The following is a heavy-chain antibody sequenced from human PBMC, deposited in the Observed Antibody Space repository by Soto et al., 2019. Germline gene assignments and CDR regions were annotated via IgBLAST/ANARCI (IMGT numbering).Heavy chain of an antibody. V-gene: IGHV3-7*01. Sequence: LRLSCAASGFTFSSYWMSWVRQAPGKGLEWVANIKQDGSEKYYVDSVKGRFTISRDNAKNSLYLQMNSLRAEDTAVYYCARFSGSSGYYYGGFDYWGQGTLVTVSS. CDR3: ARFSGSSGYYYGGFDY. D-gene: IGHD3-22*01. J-gene: IGHJ4*02. CDR1: GFTFSSYW. CDR2: IKQDGSEK.